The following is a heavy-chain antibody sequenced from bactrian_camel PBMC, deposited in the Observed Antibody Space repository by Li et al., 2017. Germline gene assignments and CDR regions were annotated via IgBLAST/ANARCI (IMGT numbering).Heavy chain of an antibody. CDR2: IDSDGST. D-gene: IGHD5*01. CDR1: AYTVSTYC. J-gene: IGHJ4*01. V-gene: IGHV3S53*01. Sequence: HVQLVESGGGLVQPGGSLRLSCAASAYTVSTYCMGWFRQAPGKEREGVASIDSDGSTNYADSVKGRFTISQDHAKNTLYLQMNSLKTEDAAVYYCATGLLADHGLGLGTQVTVS.